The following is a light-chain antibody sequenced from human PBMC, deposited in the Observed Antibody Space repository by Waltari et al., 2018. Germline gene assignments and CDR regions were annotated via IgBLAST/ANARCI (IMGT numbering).Light chain of an antibody. CDR1: SSDVGGYHF. CDR2: EVT. J-gene: IGLJ2*01. V-gene: IGLV2-8*01. CDR3: SSYADSNTYVV. Sequence: QSALTQPPSASGSPGQSVTISCTGTSSDVGGYHFVSWYQQHPGKAPRVMIYEVTKRPSGVPDRFSGSKSGNSASLTVSGLQAEDEADYYCSSYADSNTYVVFGGGTKLTVL.